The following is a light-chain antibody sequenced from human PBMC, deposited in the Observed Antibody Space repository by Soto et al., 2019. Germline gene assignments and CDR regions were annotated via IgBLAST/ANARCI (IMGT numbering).Light chain of an antibody. CDR3: QQYRDLPQT. Sequence: ETVLIPVPAVPLLFPRERDNLSLRGRQSVRSNYLAWYQQKPGQAPRLLIYNSSTRATGIPDRFSGSGSGTDFTLTISRLEPEDFALYYCQQYRDLPQTFGQGTKV. J-gene: IGKJ1*01. CDR2: NSS. V-gene: IGKV3-20*01. CDR1: QSVRSNY.